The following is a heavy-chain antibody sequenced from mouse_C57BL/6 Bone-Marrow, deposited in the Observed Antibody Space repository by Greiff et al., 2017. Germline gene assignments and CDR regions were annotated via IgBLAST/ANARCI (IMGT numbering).Heavy chain of an antibody. CDR2: ISGGGGNT. V-gene: IGHV5-9*01. Sequence: EVQLVESGGGLVKPGGSLKLSCAASGFTFSSYTMSWVRQTPEKRLEWVATISGGGGNTYYPDSVKGRFTISRDNAKNTLYLQMRRMRYEDTSLYYCARQSNRYYCAIDDWGQGTSVTVSS. D-gene: IGHD2-5*01. J-gene: IGHJ4*01. CDR3: ARQSNRYYCAIDD. CDR1: GFTFSSYT.